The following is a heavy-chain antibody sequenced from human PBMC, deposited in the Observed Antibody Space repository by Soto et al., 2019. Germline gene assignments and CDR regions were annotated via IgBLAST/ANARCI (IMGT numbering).Heavy chain of an antibody. D-gene: IGHD2-2*01. CDR2: VYHSGST. CDR3: ARSLCSTVTCSAAGFDP. J-gene: IGHJ5*02. V-gene: IGHV4-38-2*01. Sequence: SETLSLTCAVSNYPISSGFYWGWLRQPPGKGLEWIANVYHSGSTFYNPALKSRVTISRDTSNNQFSLKLNSVTAADTAVYYCARSLCSTVTCSAAGFDPWGQGTLVNV. CDR1: NYPISSGFY.